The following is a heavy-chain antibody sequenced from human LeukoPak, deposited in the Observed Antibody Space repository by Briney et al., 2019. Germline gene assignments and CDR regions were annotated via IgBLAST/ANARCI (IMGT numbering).Heavy chain of an antibody. Sequence: PGGSLRLSCAASGFTFSSYAMSWVRQAPGKGLEWVSAISGSGGSTYYADSVKGRFTISRDNSKNTLYLQMNSLRAEDTAVYYCAKDGDIVVVPAPRKYFDYWGQGTLVTVSS. J-gene: IGHJ4*02. CDR3: AKDGDIVVVPAPRKYFDY. V-gene: IGHV3-23*01. CDR1: GFTFSSYA. CDR2: ISGSGGST. D-gene: IGHD2-2*01.